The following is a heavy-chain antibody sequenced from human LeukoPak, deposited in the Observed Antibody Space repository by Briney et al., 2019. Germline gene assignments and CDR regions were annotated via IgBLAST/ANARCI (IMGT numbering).Heavy chain of an antibody. CDR1: GFTVCSNY. J-gene: IGHJ6*02. Sequence: GGSLRLSCAASGFTVCSNYVSCVRQAPGKGLEWVSVIYSGGSTYYADSVKGRFTISRDNSKNTLYLQMNSLRAEDTAVYYCARAGCYSGLVVYYSVMYVWGQGTTVTVSS. CDR3: ARAGCYSGLVVYYSVMYV. CDR2: IYSGGST. D-gene: IGHD2-15*01. V-gene: IGHV3-53*01.